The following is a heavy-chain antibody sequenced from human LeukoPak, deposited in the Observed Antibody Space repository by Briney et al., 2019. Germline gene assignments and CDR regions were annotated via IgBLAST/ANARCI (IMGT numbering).Heavy chain of an antibody. CDR2: IRSKANTYAT. Sequence: GGSLRLSCAASGFTFSGSTIHWVRQASGKGLDWVALIRSKANTYATAYAASVKGRFTISRDDSENAAYLQMNSLTTEDTAVYYCAGAPNFDYWGPGTLVTVPS. CDR1: GFTFSGST. CDR3: AGAPNFDY. J-gene: IGHJ4*02. V-gene: IGHV3-73*01.